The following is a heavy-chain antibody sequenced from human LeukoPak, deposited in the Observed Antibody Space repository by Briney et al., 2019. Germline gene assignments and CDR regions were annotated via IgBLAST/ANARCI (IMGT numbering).Heavy chain of an antibody. Sequence: ETLSLTCTVSGGSISSYYWSWFRQPPGKGLEWIGYIYTSGSTNYNPALKSRVAISVDTSKNQFSLKLSSVTAADTAVYYCARQGGIADFDYWGQGTLVTVSS. J-gene: IGHJ4*02. CDR2: IYTSGST. V-gene: IGHV4-4*09. CDR3: ARQGGIADFDY. CDR1: GGSISSYY. D-gene: IGHD2-15*01.